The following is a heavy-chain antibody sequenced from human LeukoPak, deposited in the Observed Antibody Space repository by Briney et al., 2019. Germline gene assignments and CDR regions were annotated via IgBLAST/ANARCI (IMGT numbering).Heavy chain of an antibody. J-gene: IGHJ4*02. CDR2: IWYDGSNK. V-gene: IGHV3-33*06. CDR3: AKEVVVVPAAKWAFDY. Sequence: GRSLRLSCAASGFTFSSYGMHWVRQAPGKGLEWVAVIWYDGSNKYYADSVKGRFTISRDNSKNTLYLQMNSLRAEDTAVYYCAKEVVVVPAAKWAFDYWGQGTLVTVSS. CDR1: GFTFSSYG. D-gene: IGHD2-2*01.